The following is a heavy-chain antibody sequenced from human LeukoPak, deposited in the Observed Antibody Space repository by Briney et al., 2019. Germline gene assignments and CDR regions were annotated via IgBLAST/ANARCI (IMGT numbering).Heavy chain of an antibody. Sequence: PGGSLRLSCAASGFTVSSNYMSWVRQAPGKGLEWVSLLYSGGNTYYADSAKGRFTISRDNSKNTLYLQMNSLRAEDTAVYYCARDRVMITFGGVIGYWGQGTLVTVSS. CDR2: LYSGGNT. CDR1: GFTVSSNY. V-gene: IGHV3-66*01. J-gene: IGHJ4*02. D-gene: IGHD3-16*01. CDR3: ARDRVMITFGGVIGY.